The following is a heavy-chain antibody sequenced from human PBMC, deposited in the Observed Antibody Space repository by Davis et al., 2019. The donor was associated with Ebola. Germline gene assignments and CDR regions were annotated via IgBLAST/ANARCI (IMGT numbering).Heavy chain of an antibody. V-gene: IGHV3-23*01. Sequence: GESLKISCAASGFTFSSYAMSWVRQAPGKGLEWVSAISGSGGSTYYADSVKGRFTISRDNSKNTLYLQMNSLRAEDTAVYYCAKGYLTYDFWSGYTFDYWGQGTLVTVSS. CDR3: AKGYLTYDFWSGYTFDY. D-gene: IGHD3-3*01. J-gene: IGHJ4*02. CDR2: ISGSGGST. CDR1: GFTFSSYA.